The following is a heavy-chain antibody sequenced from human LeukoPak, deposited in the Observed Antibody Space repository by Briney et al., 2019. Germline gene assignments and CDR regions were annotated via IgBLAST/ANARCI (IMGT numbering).Heavy chain of an antibody. J-gene: IGHJ6*02. D-gene: IGHD3-10*01. V-gene: IGHV4-59*08. CDR2: IYCSGST. CDR3: ARLLLWFGDQNGMDV. Sequence: PSETLSLTCTVSGGSISSYYWSWIRQPPGKGLEWIGYIYCSGSTNYNPSLKSRVTISVDTSKNQFSLKLSSVTAADTAVYYCARLLLWFGDQNGMDVWGQGTTVTVSS. CDR1: GGSISSYY.